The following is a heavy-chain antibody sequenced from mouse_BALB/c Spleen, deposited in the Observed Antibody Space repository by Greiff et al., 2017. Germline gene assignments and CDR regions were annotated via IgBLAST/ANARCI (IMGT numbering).Heavy chain of an antibody. J-gene: IGHJ4*01. Sequence: EVKLQESGGGLVQPGGSRKLSCAASGFTFSSFGMHWVRQAPEKGLEWVAYISSGSSTIYYADTVKGRFTISRDNPKNTLFLQMTSLRSEDTAMYYCARGRNYGNVYAMDYWGQGTSVTVSS. CDR1: GFTFSSFG. V-gene: IGHV5-17*02. CDR2: ISSGSSTI. CDR3: ARGRNYGNVYAMDY. D-gene: IGHD2-1*01.